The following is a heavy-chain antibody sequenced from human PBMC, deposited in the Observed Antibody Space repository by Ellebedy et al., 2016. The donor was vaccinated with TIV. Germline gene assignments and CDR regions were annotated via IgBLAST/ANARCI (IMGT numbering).Heavy chain of an antibody. Sequence: GGSLRLXXAASGFTFSSYWMSWVRQAPGKGLEWVANIKQDGSEKYYVDSVKGRFTISRDNAKNSLYLQMNSLRAEDTAVYYCARGRGRYNFDYWGQGTLVTVSS. D-gene: IGHD1-1*01. J-gene: IGHJ4*02. V-gene: IGHV3-7*01. CDR1: GFTFSSYW. CDR3: ARGRGRYNFDY. CDR2: IKQDGSEK.